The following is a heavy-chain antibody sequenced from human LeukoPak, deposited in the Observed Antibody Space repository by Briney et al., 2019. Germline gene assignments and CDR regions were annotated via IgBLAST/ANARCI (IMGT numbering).Heavy chain of an antibody. CDR3: ARDRREYCSDTSCYPQNYFDY. D-gene: IGHD2-2*01. V-gene: IGHV4-61*01. CDR1: GGSVSSGSYY. CDR2: IYYSGST. Sequence: SETLSLTCTVSGGSVSSGSYYRNWIRQPPGKGLEWIGHIYYSGSTNYNPSLKSRVTISVDTSKNQFSLKLSSVIAADTAVYYCARDRREYCSDTSCYPQNYFDYWGQGTLVTVSS. J-gene: IGHJ4*02.